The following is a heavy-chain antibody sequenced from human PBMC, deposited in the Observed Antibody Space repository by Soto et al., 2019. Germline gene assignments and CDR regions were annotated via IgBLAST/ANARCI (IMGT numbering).Heavy chain of an antibody. CDR1: GFTFSSYG. CDR3: ARETGTTYYYYGMDV. D-gene: IGHD1-7*01. Sequence: GGSLRLSCAASGFTFSSYGMHWVRQAPGKGLEWVAVIWYDGSNKYYADSVKGRFTISRDNSKNTLYLQMNSLRAEDTAVYYCARETGTTYYYYGMDVWGQGTTVTVSS. J-gene: IGHJ6*02. V-gene: IGHV3-33*01. CDR2: IWYDGSNK.